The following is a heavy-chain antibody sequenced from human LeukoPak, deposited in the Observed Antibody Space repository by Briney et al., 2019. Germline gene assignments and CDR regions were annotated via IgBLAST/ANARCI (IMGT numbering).Heavy chain of an antibody. CDR2: IAVGGGST. Sequence: GGSLRLSCAASGFTFASYAMSWVRQAPGEGLEWVSTIAVGGGSTFYADSVKGRFTISRDNSKNTLYLQVNSLRAEDTAVYYCARDSGSYRYYFDYWGQGTLVTVSS. D-gene: IGHD1-26*01. CDR3: ARDSGSYRYYFDY. V-gene: IGHV3-23*01. J-gene: IGHJ4*02. CDR1: GFTFASYA.